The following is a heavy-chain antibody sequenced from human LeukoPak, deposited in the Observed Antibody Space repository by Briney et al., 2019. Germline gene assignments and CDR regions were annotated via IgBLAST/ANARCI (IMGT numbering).Heavy chain of an antibody. CDR2: IYYSGST. CDR1: GGSISSYY. J-gene: IGHJ1*01. CDR3: ASSMTTSYFQH. Sequence: SETLSLTCTVSGGSISSYYWSWIRQPPGKGLEWIGYIYYSGSTNYNPSLKSRVTISVDTSKNQFSLKLSSVTAADPAVSYCASSMTTSYFQHWGQGTLVTVSS. V-gene: IGHV4-59*01. D-gene: IGHD4-17*01.